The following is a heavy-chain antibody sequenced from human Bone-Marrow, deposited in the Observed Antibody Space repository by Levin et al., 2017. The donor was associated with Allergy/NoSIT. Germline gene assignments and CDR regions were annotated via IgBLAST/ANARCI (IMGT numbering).Heavy chain of an antibody. CDR2: IYWDDDK. CDR3: AHIGNYNYGFIGGPVP. CDR1: GFSLSTSGVS. V-gene: IGHV2-5*02. Sequence: SGPTLVKPTQTLTLTCTFSGFSLSTSGVSVGWIRQPPGKALEWLGHIYWDDDKRYSPSLKSRLTITADTSKNQVVLTMTNMDPVDTATYFCAHIGNYNYGFIGGPVPWGQGTLVNVSS. J-gene: IGHJ5*02. D-gene: IGHD3-10*01.